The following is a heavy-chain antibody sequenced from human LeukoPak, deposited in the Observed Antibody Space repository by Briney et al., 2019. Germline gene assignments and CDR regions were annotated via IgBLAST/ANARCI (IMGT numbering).Heavy chain of an antibody. J-gene: IGHJ4*02. Sequence: PSETLSLTCTVSGGSISGNSFYWGWIRQPPGKGLEWIGSMFHSGFTYYNPSLKSRVTISVDTSKNQVSLKLSSVTAADTAVYYCARDLIVPDAMTGSGSYSTDYWGQGTLATVSS. CDR1: GGSISGNSFY. CDR2: MFHSGFT. V-gene: IGHV4-39*07. D-gene: IGHD3-10*01. CDR3: ARDLIVPDAMTGSGSYSTDY.